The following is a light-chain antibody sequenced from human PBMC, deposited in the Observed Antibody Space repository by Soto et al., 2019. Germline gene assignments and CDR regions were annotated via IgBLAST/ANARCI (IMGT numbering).Light chain of an antibody. CDR1: QSISSW. CDR3: QQSFA. Sequence: DIQMTQSPSTLSASVGDRVTITCRASQSISSWLAWYQQKPGKAPKLLIYKASSLESGVPSRFSGSGSGTEFTLTITGLLPDDFAIYYCQQSFAFGPGTKVDIK. J-gene: IGKJ3*01. V-gene: IGKV1-5*03. CDR2: KAS.